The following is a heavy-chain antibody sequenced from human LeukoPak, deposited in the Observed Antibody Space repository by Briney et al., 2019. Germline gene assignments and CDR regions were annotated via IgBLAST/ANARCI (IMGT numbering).Heavy chain of an antibody. CDR3: ARDLSSIAAAGRIFDY. V-gene: IGHV3-11*01. J-gene: IGHJ4*02. CDR1: GFTFSDYY. D-gene: IGHD6-13*01. CDR2: ISSSGSTI. Sequence: GGSLRLSCAASGFTFSDYYMSWIRQAQGKGLEWVSYISSSGSTIYYADSVKGRFTISRDNAKNSLYLQMDSLRAEDTAVYYCARDLSSIAAAGRIFDYWGQGTLVTVSS.